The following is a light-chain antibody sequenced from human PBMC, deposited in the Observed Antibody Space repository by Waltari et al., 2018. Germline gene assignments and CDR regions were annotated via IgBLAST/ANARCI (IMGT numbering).Light chain of an antibody. V-gene: IGKV1-5*03. Sequence: DIHMTQSPSTLSASVGDRVTITCRATQSVSSWLAWYQQRPNKAPKLLIYKASTLETGVPSRFSGSGSGTEFSLTVDSLQPEDLATYYCQQYNPSSPWTFGQGTKV. CDR2: KAS. CDR3: QQYNPSSPWT. CDR1: QSVSSW. J-gene: IGKJ1*01.